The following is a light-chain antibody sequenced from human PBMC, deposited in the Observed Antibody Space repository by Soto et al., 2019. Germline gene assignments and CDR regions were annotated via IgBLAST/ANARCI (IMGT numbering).Light chain of an antibody. CDR2: AAS. Sequence: AIRMTQSPSSFSASTGDRVTITCRASQGISSYLAWYQQKPGKAPKLLIYAASTLQSGVPSRFSGSGSGTYLTLTISCLQSEDFANYYCQQYYSYPYTFGQGTKLEIK. J-gene: IGKJ2*01. CDR3: QQYYSYPYT. V-gene: IGKV1-8*01. CDR1: QGISSY.